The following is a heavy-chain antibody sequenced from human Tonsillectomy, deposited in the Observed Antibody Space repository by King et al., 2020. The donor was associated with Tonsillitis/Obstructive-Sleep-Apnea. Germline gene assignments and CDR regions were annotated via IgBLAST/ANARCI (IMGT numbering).Heavy chain of an antibody. V-gene: IGHV4-59*08. CDR1: GGSISTYY. CDR3: VRHKRFTTPGGAFDY. D-gene: IGHD1-1*01. J-gene: IGHJ4*02. Sequence: QLQLQESGPGLVKPSETLSLACTVSGGSISTYYWSWIRQPPGKGLEWIGYIYYSGSTNYNPSLKSRVTILVDTSKNQFSLKLSSVTAADTAVYYCVRHKRFTTPGGAFDYWGQGTLVTVSS. CDR2: IYYSGST.